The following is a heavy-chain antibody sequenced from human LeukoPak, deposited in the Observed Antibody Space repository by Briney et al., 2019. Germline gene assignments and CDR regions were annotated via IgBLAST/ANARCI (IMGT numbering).Heavy chain of an antibody. CDR3: ARDLVTVTKGFDI. D-gene: IGHD4-17*01. CDR1: ADSFSSHY. V-gene: IGHV4-59*11. CDR2: IPYIGST. J-gene: IGHJ3*02. Sequence: SETLSLTCAVSADSFSSHYWTWIRQPPGKGLEWIGYIPYIGSTNYNPSLKSRVTISIDTSKNQFSLKLSSVTAADTAVYYCARDLVTVTKGFDIWGQGTMVSVSP.